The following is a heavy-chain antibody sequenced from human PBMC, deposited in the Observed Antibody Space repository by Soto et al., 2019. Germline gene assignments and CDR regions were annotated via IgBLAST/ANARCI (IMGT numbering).Heavy chain of an antibody. J-gene: IGHJ2*01. CDR1: GFTFSDYY. CDR3: ARDRSERYCSGGTCSSFWYFDL. CDR2: ISSSGSTI. D-gene: IGHD2-15*01. V-gene: IGHV3-11*01. Sequence: QVQLVESGGGLVKPGGSLRLSCAASGFTFSDYYMSWIRQAPGKGLVWVAYISSSGSTIYYADSVKGRFTISRDNAKNSLYLQMNSLRAEDTAVYYCARDRSERYCSGGTCSSFWYFDLWGRGTLVTVSS.